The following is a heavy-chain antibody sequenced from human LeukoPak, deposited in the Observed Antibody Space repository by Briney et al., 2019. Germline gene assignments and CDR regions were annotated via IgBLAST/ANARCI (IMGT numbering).Heavy chain of an antibody. Sequence: PSETLSLTCAVYGGSFSAYYWSWIRQSPGKGLEWIAEINHRGDTNHNPSVKSRVSISVDTSKNQFSLKVTSLTAADTAVYYCARGPTISEAGYFDYWGKGTLVTVSA. CDR1: GGSFSAYY. CDR2: INHRGDT. J-gene: IGHJ4*03. V-gene: IGHV4-34*01. D-gene: IGHD2-15*01. CDR3: ARGPTISEAGYFDY.